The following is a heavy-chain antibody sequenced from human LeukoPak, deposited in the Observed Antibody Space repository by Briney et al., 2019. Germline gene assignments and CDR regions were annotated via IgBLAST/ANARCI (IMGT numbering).Heavy chain of an antibody. V-gene: IGHV3-48*01. D-gene: IGHD3-16*01. J-gene: IGHJ4*02. CDR3: VRDQGGAVSY. CDR2: ISSLSGTI. CDR1: GFTFSSHS. Sequence: GGSLRLSCAASGFTFSSHSMNWVRQAPGKGLEWVSYISSLSGTINYADSVKGRFIISRDKAKNSMFLQMNSLRAEDTAVYYCVRDQGGAVSYWGQGTLVTVSS.